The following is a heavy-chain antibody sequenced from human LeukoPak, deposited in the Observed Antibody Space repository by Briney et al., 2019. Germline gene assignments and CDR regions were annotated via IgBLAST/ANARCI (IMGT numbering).Heavy chain of an antibody. J-gene: IGHJ4*02. CDR2: ISDTYATT. CDR1: GFTFTNYA. CDR3: VRHDSFIPF. Sequence: GGSLRLSCAASGFTFTNYAMTWVRQAPGKGLERVSSISDTYATTYYTDSVKGRCTISRDNSKNTVYLQLNNLRAEDTAVYFCVRHDSFIPFWGQGTLVTVSS. V-gene: IGHV3-23*01. D-gene: IGHD2-21*01.